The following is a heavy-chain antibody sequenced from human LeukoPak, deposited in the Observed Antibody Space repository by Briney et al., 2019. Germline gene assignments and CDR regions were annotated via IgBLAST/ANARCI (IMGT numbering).Heavy chain of an antibody. V-gene: IGHV4-34*01. CDR2: INHSGST. D-gene: IGHD6-19*01. CDR3: ASPIIAVAGTDYYGMDV. Sequence: SETLSLTCAVYGVSFSGYYWSWIRQPPGKGLEGIGEINHSGSTNYNPSLKSRVTISVDTSKNQFSLKLSSVTAADTAVYYCASPIIAVAGTDYYGMDVWGQGTTVTVSS. J-gene: IGHJ6*02. CDR1: GVSFSGYY.